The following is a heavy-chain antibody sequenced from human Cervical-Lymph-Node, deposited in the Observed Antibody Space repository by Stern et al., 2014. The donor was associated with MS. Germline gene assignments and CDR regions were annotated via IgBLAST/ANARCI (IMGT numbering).Heavy chain of an antibody. D-gene: IGHD2-21*01. CDR1: GYTFTSYA. J-gene: IGHJ4*02. CDR2: INTNTGNP. V-gene: IGHV7-4-1*01. CDR3: DY. Sequence: VQLVESGSELKKPGAAVKVSCKASGYTFTSYAMNWVRQAPGQGLEWMGWINTNTGNPTYTQGFTGRFVFSLDTSVSTAYYCARDGGSAYCGDDCFDYWGQGTLVTVSS.